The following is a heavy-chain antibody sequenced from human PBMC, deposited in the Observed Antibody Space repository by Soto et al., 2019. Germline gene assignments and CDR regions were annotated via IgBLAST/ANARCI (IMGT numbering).Heavy chain of an antibody. Sequence: QVQLQESGPGLVKPSQTLTLTCTVSGGSISSGDYYWSWIRQPTEKGLEWIGYIYYSGSTYYNPSLKSRVTISVDTSKNQFSLKLSSVTAADTAVYYCARERPDGTRLDPWGQGTLVTVSS. CDR3: ARERPDGTRLDP. D-gene: IGHD2-2*01. J-gene: IGHJ5*02. CDR2: IYYSGST. CDR1: GGSISSGDYY. V-gene: IGHV4-30-4*01.